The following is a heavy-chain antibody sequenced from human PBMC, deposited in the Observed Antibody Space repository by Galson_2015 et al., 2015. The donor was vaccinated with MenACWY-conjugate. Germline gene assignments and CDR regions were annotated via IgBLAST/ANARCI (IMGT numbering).Heavy chain of an antibody. V-gene: IGHV4-61*08. CDR2: IYDSGTT. Sequence: TLSLPCTVSGGSASSSGYYWTWIRQPPGQGLEWIGLIYDSGTTKYNPSLKGRVTISLDTSKNQVSLKLSSVTAADTAAYYCAREFSYWGQGTLVTVSS. CDR3: AREFSY. D-gene: IGHD2/OR15-2a*01. CDR1: GGSASSSGYY. J-gene: IGHJ4*02.